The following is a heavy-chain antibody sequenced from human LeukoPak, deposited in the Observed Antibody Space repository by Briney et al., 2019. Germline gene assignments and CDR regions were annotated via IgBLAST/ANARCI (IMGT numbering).Heavy chain of an antibody. J-gene: IGHJ4*02. D-gene: IGHD6-19*01. CDR3: ARPVMYSSGPFDY. CDR2: INAGNGNT. Sequence: GASVKVSCKASGYTFTSYAMHWVRQAPGQRLEWMGWINAGNGNTKYSQKFQGRVAISRDTSASTAYMELSSLRSEDTAVYYCARPVMYSSGPFDYWGQGTLVTVSS. CDR1: GYTFTSYA. V-gene: IGHV1-3*01.